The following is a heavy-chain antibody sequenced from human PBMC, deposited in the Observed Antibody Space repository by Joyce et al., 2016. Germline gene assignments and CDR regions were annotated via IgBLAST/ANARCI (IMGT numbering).Heavy chain of an antibody. CDR3: ARGKAFDV. CDR1: GFTFSGHS. V-gene: IGHV3-7*01. Sequence: EVQLVESGGGLVQPGGSLRLSCAASGFTFSGHSMSWLRQAAGGGLEGVANIKQDGSAVYYLDSVKGRFTVSRDNARSLVHLQMVSLRVEDTALYYCARGKAFDVWGQGTMVTVSS. J-gene: IGHJ3*01. CDR2: IKQDGSAV.